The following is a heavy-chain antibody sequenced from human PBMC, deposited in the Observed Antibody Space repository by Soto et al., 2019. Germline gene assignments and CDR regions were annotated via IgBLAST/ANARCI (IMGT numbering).Heavy chain of an antibody. D-gene: IGHD6-6*01. CDR3: ARGRHYLRYSSSSQGLWFDP. V-gene: IGHV4-34*01. CDR1: GGSFSGYY. J-gene: IGHJ5*02. CDR2: INHSGST. Sequence: PSETLSLTCAVYGGSFSGYYWSWIRQPPGKGLEWIGEINHSGSTNYNPSLKSRVTISVDTSKNQFSLKLSSVTAADTAVYYCARGRHYLRYSSSSQGLWFDPWGQGTLVTVSS.